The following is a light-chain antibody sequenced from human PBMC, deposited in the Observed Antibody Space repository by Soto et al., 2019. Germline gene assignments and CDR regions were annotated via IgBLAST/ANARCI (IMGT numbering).Light chain of an antibody. J-gene: IGKJ2*01. Sequence: AIQMTQSPSSLSASVGDRVTITCRASQGIRNDLGWYQQKPGKAPKLLISSASSLQSGVPSRFSGSGSGTDFTLTISSLQPEDFATYYCLQDYNYPKIFGQGTKLGIK. CDR3: LQDYNYPKI. CDR1: QGIRND. CDR2: SAS. V-gene: IGKV1-6*01.